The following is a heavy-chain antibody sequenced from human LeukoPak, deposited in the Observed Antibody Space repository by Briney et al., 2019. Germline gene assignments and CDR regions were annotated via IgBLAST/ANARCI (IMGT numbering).Heavy chain of an antibody. D-gene: IGHD3-16*01. CDR1: GFTFSSYA. V-gene: IGHV3-23*01. J-gene: IGHJ6*02. CDR3: ARDSVEAGRDWGYYYYYGMDV. Sequence: PGGSLRLSCAASGFTFSSYAMSWVRQAPGKGLEWVSAISGSGGSTYYADSVKGRFTISRDNSKNTLYLQMNSLRAEDTAVYYCARDSVEAGRDWGYYYYYGMDVWGQGTTVTVSS. CDR2: ISGSGGST.